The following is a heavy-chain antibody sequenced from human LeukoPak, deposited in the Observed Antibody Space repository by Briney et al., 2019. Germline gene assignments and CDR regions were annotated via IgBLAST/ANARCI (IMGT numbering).Heavy chain of an antibody. CDR2: ISGSGGST. Sequence: GGSLRLSCAASGFTFYSYAMSWVRQAPGKGLEWDAAISGSGGSTYYADSVKGRFTISRDNSKNTLSLQMNSLRAEDTAVYYCAKDLYYDSVHYFDYWGQGTLVTVSS. V-gene: IGHV3-23*01. CDR1: GFTFYSYA. J-gene: IGHJ4*02. D-gene: IGHD3-22*01. CDR3: AKDLYYDSVHYFDY.